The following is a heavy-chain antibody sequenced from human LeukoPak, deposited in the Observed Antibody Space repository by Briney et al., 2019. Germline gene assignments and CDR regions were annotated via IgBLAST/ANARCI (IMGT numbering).Heavy chain of an antibody. CDR2: INHSGST. D-gene: IGHD6-6*01. CDR1: GFTFSDYY. J-gene: IGHJ6*03. CDR3: ARGPGIAGRPHYHMDV. Sequence: GSLRLSCAASGFTFSDYYMSWIRQPPGKGLEWIGEINHSGSTYYNPSLKSRVTISVDTSKNQFSLNLSSVTAADTAVYYCARGPGIAGRPHYHMDVWGKGTTVTVSS. V-gene: IGHV4-34*01.